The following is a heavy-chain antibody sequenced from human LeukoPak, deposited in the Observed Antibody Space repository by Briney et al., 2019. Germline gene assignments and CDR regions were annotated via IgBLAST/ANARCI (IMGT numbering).Heavy chain of an antibody. J-gene: IGHJ6*02. Sequence: SETLSPTCTVSGGSISSYYWSWIRQPPGKGLEWIGEINHSGSTNYNPSLKSRVTISVDTSKNQFSLKLSSVTAADTAVYYCARAHQAYYYGMDVWGQGTTVTVSS. V-gene: IGHV4-34*01. CDR1: GGSISSYY. CDR3: ARAHQAYYYGMDV. D-gene: IGHD2-2*01. CDR2: INHSGST.